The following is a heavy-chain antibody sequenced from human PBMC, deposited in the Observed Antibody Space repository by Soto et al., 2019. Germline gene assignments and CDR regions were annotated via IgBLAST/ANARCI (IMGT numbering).Heavy chain of an antibody. CDR1: GGSISSGGYY. Sequence: SETLSLTCTVSGGSISSGGYYWSWIRQHPGKGLEWIGYIYYSGSTYYNPSLKSRVTISVDTSKNQFSLKLSSVTAADTAVYYCARDWRTAMVRGYYYYGMDVWGQGTTVTVSS. CDR2: IYYSGST. D-gene: IGHD5-18*01. CDR3: ARDWRTAMVRGYYYYGMDV. J-gene: IGHJ6*02. V-gene: IGHV4-31*03.